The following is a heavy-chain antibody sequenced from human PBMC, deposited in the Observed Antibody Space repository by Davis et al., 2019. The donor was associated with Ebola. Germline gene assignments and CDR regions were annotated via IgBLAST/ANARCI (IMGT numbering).Heavy chain of an antibody. CDR3: TRNPIVVVTVWFDP. D-gene: IGHD3-22*01. J-gene: IGHJ5*02. V-gene: IGHV3-48*01. CDR1: GFTFRRYA. CDR2: ISSSSSTI. Sequence: GESLKISCAAPGFTFRRYAMHWVRQAPGKGLEWVSYISSSSSTIYYADSVKGRFTISRDNAKNSLYLQMNSLKTEDTAVYYCTRNPIVVVTVWFDPWGQGTLVTVSS.